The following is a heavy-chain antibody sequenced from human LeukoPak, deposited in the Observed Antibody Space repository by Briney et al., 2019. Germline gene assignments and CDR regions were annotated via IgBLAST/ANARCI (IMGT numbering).Heavy chain of an antibody. V-gene: IGHV3-23*01. CDR2: ITASSGSSS. CDR1: GFTFSTYA. Sequence: GGSLRLSCAASGFTFSTYAMTWLRQAPGKGLEWVSAITASSGSSSYYADSVKGRFTISRDNSKNTLYLQMNSLRAEDTAVYYCAKDNGNSVYYPWYFDLWGRGTLVTVSS. J-gene: IGHJ2*01. CDR3: AKDNGNSVYYPWYFDL. D-gene: IGHD3-22*01.